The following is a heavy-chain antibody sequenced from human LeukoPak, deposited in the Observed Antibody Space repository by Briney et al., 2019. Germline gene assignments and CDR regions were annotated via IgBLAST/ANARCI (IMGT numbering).Heavy chain of an antibody. V-gene: IGHV4-59*08. CDR3: ARRVTSYYGSGDYYFGY. J-gene: IGHJ4*02. Sequence: SETLSLTCTVSGDSISSDYWSWIRQPPGKGLEWIGYIYYSGSTNYNPSLKSRVIISVDTSRNQFSLKLSSVTAADTAVYYCARRVTSYYGSGDYYFGYWGQGTLVTVSS. D-gene: IGHD3-10*01. CDR1: GDSISSDY. CDR2: IYYSGST.